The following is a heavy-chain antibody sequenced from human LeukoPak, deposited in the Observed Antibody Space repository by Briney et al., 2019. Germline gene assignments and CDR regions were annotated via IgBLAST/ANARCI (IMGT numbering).Heavy chain of an antibody. CDR3: ARVRGYDYVWGSYRYGPYYYYMDV. CDR2: IYTSGST. D-gene: IGHD3-16*02. J-gene: IGHJ6*03. Sequence: PSETLSLTCTVSGGSISSYYWSWIRQPAGKGLEWIGRIYTSGSTNYNPSLKSRVTMSVDTSKNQFSLKLSSVTAADTAVYYCARVRGYDYVWGSYRYGPYYYYMDVWGKGTTVTVSS. V-gene: IGHV4-4*07. CDR1: GGSISSYY.